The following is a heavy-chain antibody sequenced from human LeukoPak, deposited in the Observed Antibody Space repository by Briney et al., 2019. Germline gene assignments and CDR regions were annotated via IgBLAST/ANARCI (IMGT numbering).Heavy chain of an antibody. Sequence: ASVKVSCKASGYTVTGYYMHCVRQAAGQGLEWMGWINPNSGVTDYAQKFQGRVTMTRDTSISTAYTELSRLRSDDTAVHYCARSVAYCYDRSGPHYFDYWGQGSLVTASS. CDR1: GYTVTGYY. V-gene: IGHV1-2*02. CDR2: INPNSGVT. CDR3: ARSVAYCYDRSGPHYFDY. J-gene: IGHJ4*02. D-gene: IGHD3-22*01.